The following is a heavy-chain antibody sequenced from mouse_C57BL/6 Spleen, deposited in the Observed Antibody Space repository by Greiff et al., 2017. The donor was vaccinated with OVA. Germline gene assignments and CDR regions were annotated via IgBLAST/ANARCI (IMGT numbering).Heavy chain of an antibody. CDR3: ARWDDGYYVRFAY. J-gene: IGHJ3*01. CDR2: IDPEDGET. D-gene: IGHD2-3*01. CDR1: GFNIKDYY. V-gene: IGHV14-2*01. Sequence: EVKLVESGAELVKPGASVKLSCTASGFNIKDYYMHWVKQRPEQGLEWIGRIDPEDGETKSAPQFQGKATITAATSSNTAYLQLSSLTSEDTAVYYCARWDDGYYVRFAYWGQGTLVTVSA.